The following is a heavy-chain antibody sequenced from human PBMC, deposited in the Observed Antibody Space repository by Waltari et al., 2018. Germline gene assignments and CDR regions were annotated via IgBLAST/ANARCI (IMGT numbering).Heavy chain of an antibody. Sequence: VQLVQSGAEVKKPGASVKVSCKASGFTFSSYSMNWVRQAPGKGLEWVSSISSSSYIYYADSVKGRFTSSRDNAKNSLYLQMNSLRAEDTAVYYCARPARDMTTVTTDSFDYWGQGTLVTVSS. CDR2: ISSSSYI. CDR3: ARPARDMTTVTTDSFDY. V-gene: IGHV3-21*01. CDR1: GFTFSSYS. D-gene: IGHD4-17*01. J-gene: IGHJ4*02.